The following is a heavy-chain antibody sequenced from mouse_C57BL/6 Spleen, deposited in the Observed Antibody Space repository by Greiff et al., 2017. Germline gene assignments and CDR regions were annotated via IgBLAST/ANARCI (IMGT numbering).Heavy chain of an antibody. CDR1: GYSFTGYY. Sequence: EVQLQQSGPELVKPGASVKISCKASGYSFTGYYMHWVKQSHGNILDWIGYIYPYNGVSSYNQKFKGKATLTVDKSSSTAYMELRSLTSEDSAVYYCAREEAYYGSSYGGAMDYWGQGTSVTVSS. D-gene: IGHD1-1*01. CDR3: AREEAYYGSSYGGAMDY. CDR2: IYPYNGVS. J-gene: IGHJ4*01. V-gene: IGHV1-31*01.